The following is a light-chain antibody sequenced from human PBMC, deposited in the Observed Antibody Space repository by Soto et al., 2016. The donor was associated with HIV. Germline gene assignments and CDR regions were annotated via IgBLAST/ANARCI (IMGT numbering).Light chain of an antibody. V-gene: IGLV3-21*03. CDR2: DDS. J-gene: IGLJ1*01. CDR1: NIGTKS. CDR3: QVWDNSGDHKCV. Sequence: SFVVTQPPSMSVAPGKTADITCGGDNIGTKSVHWYQQKPGQAPLLVVYDDSGRPSGIPERFSASKSGNTATLTIKRVEAGDEADYYCQVWDNSGDHKCVFGSGTEVTV.